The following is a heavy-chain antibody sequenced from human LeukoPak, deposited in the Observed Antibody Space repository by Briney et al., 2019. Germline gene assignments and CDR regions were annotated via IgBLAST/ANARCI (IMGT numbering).Heavy chain of an antibody. Sequence: SETLSLTCAVYGGSFSGYYWSWIRQPPGKGLEWIGGINHSGSTNYNPSLKSRVTISVDTSKNQFSLKLSSVTAADTAVYYCARAPPQGYGDYADDYWGQGTLVTVSS. D-gene: IGHD4-17*01. J-gene: IGHJ4*02. CDR1: GGSFSGYY. CDR2: INHSGST. CDR3: ARAPPQGYGDYADDY. V-gene: IGHV4-34*01.